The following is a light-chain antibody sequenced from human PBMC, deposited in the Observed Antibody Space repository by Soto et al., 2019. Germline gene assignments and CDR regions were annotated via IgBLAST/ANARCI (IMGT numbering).Light chain of an antibody. CDR3: QQYNSYPYT. J-gene: IGKJ5*01. CDR2: DAS. V-gene: IGKV1-5*01. CDR1: QSIRTW. Sequence: DIQMTQPPSTVSASVGDGVTITCRASQSIRTWLAWYQQKPGKAPKLLIYDASTLESGVSSGFSGSGSGTEFTLTISSLQPDDFATYYCQQYNSYPYTFGQGTRLEIK.